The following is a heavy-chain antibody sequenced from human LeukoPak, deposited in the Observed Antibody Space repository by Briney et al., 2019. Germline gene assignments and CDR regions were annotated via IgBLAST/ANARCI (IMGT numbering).Heavy chain of an antibody. V-gene: IGHV1-2*02. Sequence: ASVKVSCKASGYTFTGYYMHWVRQAPGQGLEWMGWINPNSGGTNYAQKFQGRVTMTRDTSISTAYMGLGRLRSDDTAVYYCARAPRRVRGVYPYYFDYWGQGTLVTVSS. J-gene: IGHJ4*02. CDR2: INPNSGGT. D-gene: IGHD3-10*01. CDR3: ARAPRRVRGVYPYYFDY. CDR1: GYTFTGYY.